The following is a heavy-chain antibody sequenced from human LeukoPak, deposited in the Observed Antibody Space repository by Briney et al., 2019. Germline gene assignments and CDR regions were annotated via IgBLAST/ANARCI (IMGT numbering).Heavy chain of an antibody. D-gene: IGHD5-24*01. CDR2: ITYDGSDK. CDR3: ARGGKRSVGP. J-gene: IGHJ5*02. CDR1: GFTFGSYP. V-gene: IGHV3-30-3*01. Sequence: GGSLRLSCAASGFTFGSYPMHWVRQAPGKGLEWVAVITYDGSDKYYADSVKGRFTISRDNSKNTLYLQMNSLRAEDTAVYYCARGGKRSVGPWGQGTLVTVSS.